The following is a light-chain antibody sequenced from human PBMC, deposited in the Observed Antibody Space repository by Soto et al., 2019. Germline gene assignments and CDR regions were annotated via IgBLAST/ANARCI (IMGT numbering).Light chain of an antibody. Sequence: QSALTQPASVSGSPGQSITIPCTGTSSDVGGYNYVSWYQQHPGKAPKLMIYDVSNRPSGVSNRFSGSKSGNTASLTISGLQAEEEADYYCSSYTSSSTLYVFGTGTKLTVL. CDR1: SSDVGGYNY. CDR2: DVS. CDR3: SSYTSSSTLYV. V-gene: IGLV2-14*01. J-gene: IGLJ1*01.